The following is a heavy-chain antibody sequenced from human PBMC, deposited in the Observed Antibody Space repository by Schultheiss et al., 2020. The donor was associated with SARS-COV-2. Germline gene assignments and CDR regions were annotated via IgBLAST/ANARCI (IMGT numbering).Heavy chain of an antibody. V-gene: IGHV3-23*01. CDR2: ITASGDTS. J-gene: IGHJ5*02. CDR3: ARGWGSSGWFDP. Sequence: GGSLRLSCEGPGFTFSNYDMTWVRQAPGKGLQWVSIITASGDTSYYADSVKGRFTISRDNSKNTLYLQMNSLRAEDTAVYYCARGWGSSGWFDPWGQGTLVTVSS. CDR1: GFTFSNYD. D-gene: IGHD3-16*01.